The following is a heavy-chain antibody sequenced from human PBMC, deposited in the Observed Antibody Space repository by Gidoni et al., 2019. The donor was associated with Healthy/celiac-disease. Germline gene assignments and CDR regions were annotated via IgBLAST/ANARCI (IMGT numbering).Heavy chain of an antibody. CDR1: GFTFSSYG. Sequence: QVQLVESGGGVVQPGRSLRLSCAASGFTFSSYGMHWVRQAPGKGLEWVAVIWYDGSNKYYADSVKGRFTISRDNSKNTLYLQMNSLRAEDTAVYYCARDRGSGWPYYYYYYGMDVWGQGTTVTVSS. D-gene: IGHD6-19*01. V-gene: IGHV3-33*01. CDR3: ARDRGSGWPYYYYYYGMDV. CDR2: IWYDGSNK. J-gene: IGHJ6*02.